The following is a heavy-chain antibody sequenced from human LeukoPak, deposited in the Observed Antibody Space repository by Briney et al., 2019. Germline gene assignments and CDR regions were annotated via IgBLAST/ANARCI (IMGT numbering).Heavy chain of an antibody. CDR2: IKGDGSEK. CDR1: GFTFSSYW. D-gene: IGHD2-21*02. CDR3: ARVMAYCGGDCYHGYDY. V-gene: IGHV3-7*03. J-gene: IGHJ4*02. Sequence: GGSLRLSCAASGFTFSSYWMTWVRQAPGKGLEWVGNIKGDGSEKYYVDSVKGRFTISRDNAKNSLYLQMNSLRSEDTAVYYCARVMAYCGGDCYHGYDYWGQGTLVTVSS.